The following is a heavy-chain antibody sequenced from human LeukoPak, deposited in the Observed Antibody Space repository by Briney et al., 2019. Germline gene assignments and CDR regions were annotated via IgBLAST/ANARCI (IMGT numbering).Heavy chain of an antibody. V-gene: IGHV4-34*01. D-gene: IGHD3-10*01. CDR1: GGSFSAYY. Sequence: SETLSLTCAVYGGSFSAYYWSWVRQAPGKGMEWIGEINHSGSTNYNPSLTSRVTISLDTSKKQFSLKLRSVTAADTAVYYCARRPLRFGEDYFDDWGQGTLVTVSS. J-gene: IGHJ4*02. CDR2: INHSGST. CDR3: ARRPLRFGEDYFDD.